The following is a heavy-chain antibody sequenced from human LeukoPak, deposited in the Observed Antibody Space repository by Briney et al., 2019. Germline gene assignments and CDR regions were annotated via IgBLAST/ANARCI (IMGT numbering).Heavy chain of an antibody. Sequence: TGGSLRLSCAASGFTFSSYAVTWVRQAPGKGLEWVSGISSGGGSTYYADSMKGRFTISRDNSENTLYLQMNSLRAEDTAVYYCAKVLSSGGHWFDYWGQGSLVTVSS. J-gene: IGHJ4*02. CDR3: AKVLSSGGHWFDY. CDR2: ISSGGGST. CDR1: GFTFSSYA. V-gene: IGHV3-23*01. D-gene: IGHD6-19*01.